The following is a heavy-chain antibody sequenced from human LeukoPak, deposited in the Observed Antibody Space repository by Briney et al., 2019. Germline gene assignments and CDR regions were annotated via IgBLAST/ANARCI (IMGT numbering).Heavy chain of an antibody. CDR3: ARGRGYSYGKDRYYYGMDV. CDR2: INHSGST. J-gene: IGHJ6*02. D-gene: IGHD5-18*01. CDR1: GFTFSHYS. Sequence: PGGSLRLSCAASGFTFSHYSMNWIRQPPGKGLEWIGEINHSGSTNYNPSLKSRVTISVDTSKNQFSLKLSSVTAADTAVYYCARGRGYSYGKDRYYYGMDVWGQGTTVTVSS. V-gene: IGHV4-34*01.